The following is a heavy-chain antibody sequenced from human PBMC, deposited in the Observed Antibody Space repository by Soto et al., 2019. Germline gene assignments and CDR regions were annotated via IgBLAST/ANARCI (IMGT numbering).Heavy chain of an antibody. CDR2: IDSSGGYT. J-gene: IGHJ4*02. CDR3: ARDLRRNSGSYFDY. Sequence: GGSLRLSCAASGFRFSDYYMSWVRQAPGKGLEWISYIDSSGGYTNYADSVKGRFTISRDNAKNSLYLQVSSLRAEDTAIYYCARDLRRNSGSYFDYWGQGTPVTV. D-gene: IGHD1-26*01. V-gene: IGHV3-11*05. CDR1: GFRFSDYY.